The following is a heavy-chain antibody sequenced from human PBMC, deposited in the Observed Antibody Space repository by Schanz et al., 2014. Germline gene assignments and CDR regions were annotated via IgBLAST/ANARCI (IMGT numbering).Heavy chain of an antibody. D-gene: IGHD6-25*01. J-gene: IGHJ5*02. CDR3: VILPRDNSALGP. CDR1: GYTFAVYY. CDR2: ISAYNGNT. Sequence: QVQLVQSGAEVKKPGASVKVSCKASGYTFAVYYIHWVRQAPGQGLEWMGWISAYNGNTNYAQKLQGRVTMTTDTSTSTAYMELRSLRSDDTAVYYWVILPRDNSALGPWGQGTLVTVSS. V-gene: IGHV1-18*04.